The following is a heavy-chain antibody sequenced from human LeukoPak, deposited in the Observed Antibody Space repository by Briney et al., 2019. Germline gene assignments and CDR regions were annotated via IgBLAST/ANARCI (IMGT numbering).Heavy chain of an antibody. D-gene: IGHD3-22*01. V-gene: IGHV5-51*01. CDR3: ARRLHLHYYDSSGYSD. CDR1: GYRFTSYW. J-gene: IGHJ4*02. Sequence: GESLKISCKGSGYRFTSYWIGWVRQMPGKGLEWMGIICPGDSDTRYSPSFQGQVTISADKSISTAYLQWSSLKASDTAMYYCARRLHLHYYDSSGYSDWGQGTLVTVSS. CDR2: ICPGDSDT.